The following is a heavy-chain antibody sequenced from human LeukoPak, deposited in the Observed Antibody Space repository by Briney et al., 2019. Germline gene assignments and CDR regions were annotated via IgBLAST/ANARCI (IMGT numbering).Heavy chain of an antibody. CDR3: ARRWQWPDY. D-gene: IGHD6-19*01. J-gene: IGHJ4*02. CDR2: IYYSGST. CDR1: GGSISSYY. V-gene: IGHV4-59*01. Sequence: SETLSLTCTVSGGSISSYYWSWIRQPPGRGLEWIGSIYYSGSTNYNPSLKSRVTISVDTSKNQFSLKLSSVTAADTAVYYCARRWQWPDYWGQGTLVTVSS.